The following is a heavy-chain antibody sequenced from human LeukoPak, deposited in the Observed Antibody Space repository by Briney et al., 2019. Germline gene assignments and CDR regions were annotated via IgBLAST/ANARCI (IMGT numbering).Heavy chain of an antibody. Sequence: SVKVSCKASGGTFSSYAISWVRQAPGQGLEWMGGIIPIFGTANYAQKFQGRITITADESTSTAYMELSSLRSEDTAVYYCARSPPQFESCFDYWGQGTLVTVSS. J-gene: IGHJ4*02. V-gene: IGHV1-69*01. CDR2: IIPIFGTA. D-gene: IGHD1-26*01. CDR3: ARSPPQFESCFDY. CDR1: GGTFSSYA.